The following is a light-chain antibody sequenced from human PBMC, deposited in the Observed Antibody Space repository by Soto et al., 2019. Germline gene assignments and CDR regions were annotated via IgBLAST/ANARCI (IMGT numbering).Light chain of an antibody. CDR1: QSVSSSY. V-gene: IGKV3-20*01. CDR3: QQYDSSPRT. J-gene: IGKJ1*01. Sequence: EIVLTQSPGTLSLSPGERATLSCRARQSVSSSYLAWYQQKPGQAPRLLIYRTSNRATGIPDRFSGRGSGTDFTLTISRLEPEDFAVYWCQQYDSSPRTFGQGTKVDIK. CDR2: RTS.